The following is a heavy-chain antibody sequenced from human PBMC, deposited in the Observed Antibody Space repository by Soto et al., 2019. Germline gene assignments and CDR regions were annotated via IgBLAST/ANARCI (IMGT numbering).Heavy chain of an antibody. J-gene: IGHJ4*02. CDR2: ISGSGGST. V-gene: IGHV3-23*01. CDR1: GFTFSSYS. D-gene: IGHD6-13*01. CDR3: AKSYSSNWYDYFDC. Sequence: GGSLKLSCSASGFTFSSYSMNWVRQAPGKGLEWVSAISGSGGSTYYADSVKGRFTISRDTSKSTLYLQMNSLRAEDTALYYCAKSYSSNWYDYFDCWGQGTLVTVSS.